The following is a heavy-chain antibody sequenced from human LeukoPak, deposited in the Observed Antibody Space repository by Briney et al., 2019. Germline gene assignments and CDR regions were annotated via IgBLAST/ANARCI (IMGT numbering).Heavy chain of an antibody. J-gene: IGHJ5*02. V-gene: IGHV1-8*01. CDR3: ARGRRQWLAYNWFDP. Sequence: ASVKVSCKASGYTFTGYDINWVRQATGQGLEWMGWMNPNSGNTGYAQKFQGRVTMTRNTSISTAYMELSSLRSEDTAVYYCARGRRQWLAYNWFDPWGQGTLVTVSS. D-gene: IGHD6-19*01. CDR2: MNPNSGNT. CDR1: GYTFTGYD.